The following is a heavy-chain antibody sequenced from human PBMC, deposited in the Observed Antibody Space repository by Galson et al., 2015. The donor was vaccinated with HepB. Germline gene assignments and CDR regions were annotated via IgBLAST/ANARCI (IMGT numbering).Heavy chain of an antibody. CDR3: AALWQQLERGAFDI. CDR1: GDSVSSNSAA. CDR2: TYYRSKWYN. D-gene: IGHD6-13*01. Sequence: CAISGDSVSSNSAAWNWIRQSPSRGLEWLGRTYYRSKWYNDYAVSVKSRITINPDTSKNQFSLQLNSVTPEDTAVYYCAALWQQLERGAFDIWGQGTMVTVSS. J-gene: IGHJ3*02. V-gene: IGHV6-1*01.